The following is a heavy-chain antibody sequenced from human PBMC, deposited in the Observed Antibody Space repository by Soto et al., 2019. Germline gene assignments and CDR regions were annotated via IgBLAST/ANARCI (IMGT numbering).Heavy chain of an antibody. CDR3: ARGVVLLAGHPYYYYGLEV. J-gene: IGHJ6*01. V-gene: IGHV4-30-4*01. CDR2: IYDSGST. Sequence: PSETLSLPCTVSGGSISSRDYYWRWVRQPSRNGLEWIGYIYDSGSTYYNPSLKSRVTMSVDTSKSQFSLRLSSVTAADTAVYDCARGVVLLAGHPYYYYGLEVWEQGTTVTV. D-gene: IGHD2-2*01. CDR1: GGSISSRDYY.